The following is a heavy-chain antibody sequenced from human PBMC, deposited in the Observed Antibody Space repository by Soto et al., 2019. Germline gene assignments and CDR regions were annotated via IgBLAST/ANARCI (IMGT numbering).Heavy chain of an antibody. D-gene: IGHD6-13*01. V-gene: IGHV3-30*18. CDR1: GFTFSSYG. CDR2: ISYDASNK. Sequence: QVQLVESGGGVVQPGRSLRLSCAASGFTFSSYGMHWVRQAPGKGLEWVAVISYDASNKYYADSVKGRFTISRDNSKNTLYLQMNSLRAEDTAVYYCAKVEVISIAAAGTNYYYGMDVWGQGTTVTVSS. CDR3: AKVEVISIAAAGTNYYYGMDV. J-gene: IGHJ6*02.